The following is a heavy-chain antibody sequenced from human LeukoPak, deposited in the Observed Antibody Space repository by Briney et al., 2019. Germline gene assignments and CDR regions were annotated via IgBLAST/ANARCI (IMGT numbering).Heavy chain of an antibody. CDR1: GFTFIDYE. J-gene: IGHJ4*02. CDR2: IDSSATTI. V-gene: IGHV3-48*03. CDR3: ARICAF. Sequence: GGSLRLSCAASGFTFIDYEMNWVRQAPGKALEWVSYIDSSATTIYYADSVKGRFTISRENAKNSLYLHMNNLRAEDTGVYFCARICAFGGQGTLVTVSS.